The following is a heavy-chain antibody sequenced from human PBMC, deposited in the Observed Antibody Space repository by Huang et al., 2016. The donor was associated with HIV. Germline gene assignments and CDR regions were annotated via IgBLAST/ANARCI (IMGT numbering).Heavy chain of an antibody. J-gene: IGHJ5*02. CDR3: ARGVPSVKTDENWFDP. Sequence: QVQLQQWGAGLLKSSETLSLTCAGYGGAFRTFSWAWIRPPPGKGLEWSGEVNRGGLTNYDPALKSRGAVSLDTSKKQYSRKVTSMAAADTAVYYCARGVPSVKTDENWFDPWGQGTPVTVSS. D-gene: IGHD4-17*01. CDR2: VNRGGLT. V-gene: IGHV4-34*02. CDR1: GGAFRTFS.